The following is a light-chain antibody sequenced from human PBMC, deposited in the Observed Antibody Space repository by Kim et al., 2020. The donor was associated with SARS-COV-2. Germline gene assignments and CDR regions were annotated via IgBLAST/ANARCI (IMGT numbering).Light chain of an antibody. V-gene: IGKV1-8*01. CDR3: QQYYNYPLT. CDR1: QGISSY. CDR2: AAS. Sequence: AIRMTQSPSSFSASTGDRVTITCRASQGISSYLAWYQQKPGKAPKLLIYAASTLQSGVPSRFSGSGSGTDFTLTISCLQSEDFATYYCQQYYNYPLTFGRGTKVDIK. J-gene: IGKJ4*01.